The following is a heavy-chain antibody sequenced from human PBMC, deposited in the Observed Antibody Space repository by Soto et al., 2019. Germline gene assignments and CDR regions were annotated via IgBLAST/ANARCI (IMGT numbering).Heavy chain of an antibody. D-gene: IGHD2-2*02. V-gene: IGHV1-46*01. CDR2: INPSGGST. CDR3: ARGPIVVVPAAIREYYFDY. J-gene: IGHJ4*02. Sequence: QVQLVQSGAEVKKPGASVKVSCKASGYTFTSYYMHWVRQAPGQGLEWMGIINPSGGSTSYAQKFQCRVTMTRDTSTSTVYMELSSLRSEDTAVYYCARGPIVVVPAAIREYYFDYWGQGTLVTVSS. CDR1: GYTFTSYY.